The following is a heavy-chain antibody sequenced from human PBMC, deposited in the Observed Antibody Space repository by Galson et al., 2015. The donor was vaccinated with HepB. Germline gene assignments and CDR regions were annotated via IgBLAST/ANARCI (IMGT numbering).Heavy chain of an antibody. CDR2: MNPNSGNT. CDR1: GYTFTSYD. D-gene: IGHD2-21*02. CDR3: ARHGKCAGACSREIERGGMDV. V-gene: IGHV1-8*02. J-gene: IGHJ6*02. Sequence: SVKVSCKASGYTFTSYDINWVRQATGQGLEWMGWMNPNSGNTGYAQKFQGRVTMTRNTSISTAYMELRSLRSEDTAVYYCARHGKCAGACSREIERGGMDVRGQWSTVT.